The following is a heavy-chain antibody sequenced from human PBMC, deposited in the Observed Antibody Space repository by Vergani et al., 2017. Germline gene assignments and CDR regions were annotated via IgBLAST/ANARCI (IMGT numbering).Heavy chain of an antibody. V-gene: IGHV4-39*01. D-gene: IGHD1-14*01. Sequence: QLQLQASGPRRVKPSETLSLTCSLSGMSISDNNYYWGWIRQPPGKGLEWIGSIYDSRNNNYSPSLKSRVSISVDTSKNQFSLNLTSVTAADTAVYYCARHLRQRARNDVFDIWGHGTFVTVSS. CDR3: ARHLRQRARNDVFDI. CDR1: GMSISDNNYY. CDR2: IYDSRNN. J-gene: IGHJ3*02.